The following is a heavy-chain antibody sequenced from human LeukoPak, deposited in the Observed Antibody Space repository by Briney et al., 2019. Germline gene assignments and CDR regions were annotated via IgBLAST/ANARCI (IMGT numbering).Heavy chain of an antibody. D-gene: IGHD3-22*01. CDR1: GFTINYNY. V-gene: IGHV3-53*01. J-gene: IGHJ4*02. Sequence: PGGSLRLSCAASGFTINYNYMTWVRQAPGKGLEWVSVIYSGGGTYYADSVKGRFTISRDNSKNTLSLHMNSLRAEDTAVYYCTRASIDFDYWGQGTLSPSPQ. CDR3: TRASIDFDY. CDR2: IYSGGGT.